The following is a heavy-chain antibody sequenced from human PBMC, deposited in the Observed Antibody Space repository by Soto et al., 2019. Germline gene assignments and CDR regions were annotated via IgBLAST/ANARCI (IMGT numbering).Heavy chain of an antibody. J-gene: IGHJ4*02. V-gene: IGHV3-33*01. CDR2: MWYDGSNK. D-gene: IGHD2-2*01. CDR1: GFTFSSYG. CDR3: ARDPQAVGTGFVDY. Sequence: GGSLRLSCAASGFTFSSYGMHWLRQAPGKGLEWVAVMWYDGSNKYYADSVKGRFTISRDNSKNTLYLQMNSLRAEDTAVYYCARDPQAVGTGFVDYWGQGTLVTVSS.